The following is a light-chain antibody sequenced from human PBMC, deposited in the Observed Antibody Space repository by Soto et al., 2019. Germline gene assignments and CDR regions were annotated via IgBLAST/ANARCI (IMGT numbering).Light chain of an antibody. CDR1: SSNIGAGYD. V-gene: IGLV1-40*01. Sequence: QAVVTQPPSVSGAPGQRVTISCTGSSSNIGAGYDVHWYQQLPGTAPKLLIYGNSNRPSGVTDRFSGSKSGTSASLAITGLQAEDEADYSCQSYDSSLSVFYVFGTGTKLTVL. CDR2: GNS. CDR3: QSYDSSLSVFYV. J-gene: IGLJ1*01.